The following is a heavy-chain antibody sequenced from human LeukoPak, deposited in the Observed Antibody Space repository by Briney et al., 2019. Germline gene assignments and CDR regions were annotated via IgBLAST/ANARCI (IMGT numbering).Heavy chain of an antibody. CDR3: ARDDRVGAILGYMDV. D-gene: IGHD1-26*01. V-gene: IGHV4-59*12. Sequence: PSETLSLTCVAYGGSFSGYYWSWIRQPPGKGLEWIGYIYYSGSTNYNPSLKSRVTISVDTSKNQFSLKLSSVTAADTAVYYCARDDRVGAILGYMDVWGQGTMVTVSS. CDR2: IYYSGST. CDR1: GGSFSGYY. J-gene: IGHJ3*01.